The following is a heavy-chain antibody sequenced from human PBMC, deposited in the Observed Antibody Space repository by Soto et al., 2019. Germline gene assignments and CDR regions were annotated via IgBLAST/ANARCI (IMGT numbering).Heavy chain of an antibody. CDR3: ARAKLRETYFDY. D-gene: IGHD6-6*01. CDR1: GGTFSSYA. V-gene: IGHV1-69*13. J-gene: IGHJ4*02. CDR2: IIPIFGTA. Sequence: SVKVSCKASGGTFSSYAISGVLQAPVQGLEWMGGIIPIFGTANYAQKFQGRVTITADESTSTAYMELSSLRSEDTAVYYCARAKLRETYFDYWGQGTLVTVSS.